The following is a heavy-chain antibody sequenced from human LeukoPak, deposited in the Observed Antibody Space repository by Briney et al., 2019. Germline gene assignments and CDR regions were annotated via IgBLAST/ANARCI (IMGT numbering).Heavy chain of an antibody. J-gene: IGHJ5*02. CDR1: GGSITSYTHY. CDR2: VYYTGST. V-gene: IGHV4-39*02. D-gene: IGHD6-6*01. Sequence: SETLSLTCTVSGGSITSYTHYWGWIRQPPGKGLEWIATVYYTGSTYYNPSLKSRVTISIDTSRNHFSLKLTSVIAPATAMYYCVANSSSSHWFDPWGQGTLVTVSS. CDR3: VANSSSSHWFDP.